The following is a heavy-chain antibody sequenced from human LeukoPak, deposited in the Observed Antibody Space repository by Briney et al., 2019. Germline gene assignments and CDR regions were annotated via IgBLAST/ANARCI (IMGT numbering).Heavy chain of an antibody. CDR3: CIVSNAVSPFDY. Sequence: PGESLTLSCAASGFTFRTYSLNGLRQAPGKGLECGSSISTSDNYIYYADSVKGRFTISRDNARNSLYLQMNSLGAEDTALYYCCIVSNAVSPFDYWGQGTLVTVCS. CDR2: ISTSDNYI. CDR1: GFTFRTYS. J-gene: IGHJ4*02. D-gene: IGHD1-26*01. V-gene: IGHV3-21*01.